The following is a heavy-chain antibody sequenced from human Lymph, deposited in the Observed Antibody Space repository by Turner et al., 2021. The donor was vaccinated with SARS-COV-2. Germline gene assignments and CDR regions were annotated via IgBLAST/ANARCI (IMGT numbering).Heavy chain of an antibody. J-gene: IGHJ4*02. V-gene: IGHV3-33*01. D-gene: IGHD3-16*01. CDR1: EFTIRHSG. CDR2: IWFDGSNK. Sequence: QVQLVESGGGVVQPGRSLRLPCAASEFTIRHSGMHWVRQAPGKGLGWVAVIWFDGSNKYYADSVKGRFTISRDNSKNTLYLQMNSLRAEDTAVYYCARHNGGRLDYWGQGTLVTVSS. CDR3: ARHNGGRLDY.